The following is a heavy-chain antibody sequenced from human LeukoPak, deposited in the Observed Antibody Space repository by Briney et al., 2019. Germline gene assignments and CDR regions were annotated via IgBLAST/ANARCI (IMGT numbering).Heavy chain of an antibody. V-gene: IGHV1-24*01. CDR1: GYTLTELS. D-gene: IGHD3-10*01. CDR2: FDPEDGET. CDR3: ASSSGSYYQXEDALDAFDX. J-gene: IGHJ3*02. Sequence: ASVKVSCKVSGYTLTELSMHWVRQAPGKGLEWMGGFDPEDGETIYAQKFQGRVTMTEDTSTDTAYMELSSLRSEDTAVYYCASSSGSYYQXEDALDAFDXXGQGTMVTVSS.